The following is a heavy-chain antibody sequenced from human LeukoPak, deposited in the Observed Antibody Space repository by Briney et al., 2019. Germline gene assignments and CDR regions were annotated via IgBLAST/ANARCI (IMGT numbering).Heavy chain of an antibody. J-gene: IGHJ6*02. Sequence: GGSLRLSCAASGFTFNSYAMNWVRQAPGKGLEWVSSISSSSSYIYYADSVKGRFTISRDNAKNSLYLQMNGLRAEDTAVYYCAKGESRFGELSYYYYGMDVWGQGTTVTVSS. CDR2: ISSSSSYI. CDR3: AKGESRFGELSYYYYGMDV. V-gene: IGHV3-21*01. CDR1: GFTFNSYA. D-gene: IGHD3-10*01.